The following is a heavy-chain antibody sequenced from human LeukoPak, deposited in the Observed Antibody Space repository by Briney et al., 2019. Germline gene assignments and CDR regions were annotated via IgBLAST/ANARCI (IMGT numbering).Heavy chain of an antibody. Sequence: SETLSLTCTVSGGSVNSDAYYWSWVRQPPGKGLEWIGYVYYTGSTYYSSSLRSRLTISVDTSTNQFSLRLQSVTAAETAVYYCARGTIMGGTTFFDYWGQGSLVTVSS. V-gene: IGHV4-30-4*01. CDR2: VYYTGST. CDR1: GGSVNSDAYY. J-gene: IGHJ4*02. D-gene: IGHD1-26*01. CDR3: ARGTIMGGTTFFDY.